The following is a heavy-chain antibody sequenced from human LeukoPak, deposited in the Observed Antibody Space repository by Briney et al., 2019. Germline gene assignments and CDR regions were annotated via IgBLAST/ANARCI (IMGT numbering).Heavy chain of an antibody. D-gene: IGHD5-12*01. J-gene: IGHJ4*02. Sequence: PGGSLRLSCAASGFTFSRHWMNWVRQAPGKGLEWVANINQDGSVKYYVDSVKGRFTISRDNAEDSLNLQMNSLRAEDTAVYYCAKCGNSGCHLIDYWGQGTLVTVSS. CDR1: GFTFSRHW. V-gene: IGHV3-7*05. CDR3: AKCGNSGCHLIDY. CDR2: INQDGSVK.